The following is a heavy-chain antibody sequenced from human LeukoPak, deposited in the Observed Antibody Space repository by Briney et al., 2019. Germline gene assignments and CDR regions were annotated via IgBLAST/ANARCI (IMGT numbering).Heavy chain of an antibody. D-gene: IGHD2-2*01. CDR1: GFSFSSYA. CDR3: AKDRYCSDTSCYAGQFDP. CDR2: IGGSGGTT. Sequence: PGGSLTLFCAASGFSFSSYAMSWVREATGKGLEWVSAIGGSGGTTYYAHSVKGRFTISRDNSKNTLYLQMNTLRAEDTAVYYCAKDRYCSDTSCYAGQFDPWGQGTLVTVSS. V-gene: IGHV3-23*01. J-gene: IGHJ5*02.